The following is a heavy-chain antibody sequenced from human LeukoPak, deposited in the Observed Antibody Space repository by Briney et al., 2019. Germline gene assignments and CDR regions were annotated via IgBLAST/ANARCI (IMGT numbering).Heavy chain of an antibody. V-gene: IGHV3-53*04. CDR3: ASQNKDDYYYYGMDV. D-gene: IGHD1/OR15-1a*01. J-gene: IGHJ6*02. Sequence: GGSLRLSCAASGFTVSSNYMSWVRQAPGKGLEWVSVIYSGGSTYYADSVKGRFTISRHNSKNTLYLQMNSLRAEDTAVYYCASQNKDDYYYYGMDVSGQGTTVTVSS. CDR2: IYSGGST. CDR1: GFTVSSNY.